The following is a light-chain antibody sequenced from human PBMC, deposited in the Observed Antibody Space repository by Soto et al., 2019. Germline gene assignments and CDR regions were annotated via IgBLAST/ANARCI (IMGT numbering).Light chain of an antibody. Sequence: EILITQSPVTLSVSPGERVTLSCRASQSVRTNLAWYQQTPGQAPRLLIYGASARDTGIPARISGKGSGTEFSLPISRLQSEDFAVYYCQQYNNWPLTFGGGTKVDIK. CDR2: GAS. CDR3: QQYNNWPLT. CDR1: QSVRTN. J-gene: IGKJ4*01. V-gene: IGKV3-15*01.